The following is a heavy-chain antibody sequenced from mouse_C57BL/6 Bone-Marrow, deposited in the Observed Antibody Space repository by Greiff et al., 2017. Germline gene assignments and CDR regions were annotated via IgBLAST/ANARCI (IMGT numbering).Heavy chain of an antibody. CDR3: ARRGEYDYERY. CDR2: IYPRDGST. D-gene: IGHD2-4*01. J-gene: IGHJ3*01. Sequence: QVQLQQSGPELVKPGASVKLSCKASGYTFTSYDINWVKQRPGQGLEWIGWIYPRDGSTKYNEKFKGKATLTVDTSSRTAYMELHSLTSEDSAVYFCARRGEYDYERYWGQGTLVTVSA. CDR1: GYTFTSYD. V-gene: IGHV1-85*01.